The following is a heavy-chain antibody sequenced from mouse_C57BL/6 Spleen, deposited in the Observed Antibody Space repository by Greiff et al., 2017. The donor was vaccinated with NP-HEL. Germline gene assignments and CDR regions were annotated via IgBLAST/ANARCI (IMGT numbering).Heavy chain of an antibody. CDR2: ILPGSGST. J-gene: IGHJ3*01. D-gene: IGHD2-4*01. CDR1: GYTFTGYW. Sequence: VKVVESGAELMKPGASVKLSCKATGYTFTGYWIEWVKQRPGHGLEWIGEILPGSGSTNYTEKFKGKATFTADTSSNTAYMQRSSLTTEDSAIYYCARGDYDYDGAWFAYWGQGTLVTVSA. V-gene: IGHV1-9*01. CDR3: ARGDYDYDGAWFAY.